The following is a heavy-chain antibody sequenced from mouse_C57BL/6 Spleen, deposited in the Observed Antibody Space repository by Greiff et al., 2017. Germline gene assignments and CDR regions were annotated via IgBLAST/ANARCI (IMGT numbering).Heavy chain of an antibody. CDR3: ARLLGLDY. CDR2: INPNNGGT. J-gene: IGHJ2*01. CDR1: GYTFTDYY. V-gene: IGHV1-26*01. Sequence: LQQSGPELVKPGASVKISCKASGYTFTDYYMNWVKQSHGKSLEWIGDINPNNGGTSYNQKFKGKATLTVDKSSSTAYMELRSLTSEDSAVYYCARLLGLDYWGQGTTLTVSS. D-gene: IGHD4-1*01.